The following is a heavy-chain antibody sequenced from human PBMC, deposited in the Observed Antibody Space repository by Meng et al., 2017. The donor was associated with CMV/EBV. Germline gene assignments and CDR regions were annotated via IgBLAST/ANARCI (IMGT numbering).Heavy chain of an antibody. CDR2: IIPIIGIA. V-gene: IGHV1-69*10. D-gene: IGHD3-3*01. Sequence: SAQVSCNAAAGTSSSYAISWVRQPPRQGFESMGGIIPIIGIANYAQKFQGRVTITADTSTSTAYTELSSLRSEDTAVYYGAMSITIFGVVTHDYYYYGLDVWGQGTTVTVSS. CDR3: AMSITIFGVVTHDYYYYGLDV. CDR1: AGTSSSYA. J-gene: IGHJ6*02.